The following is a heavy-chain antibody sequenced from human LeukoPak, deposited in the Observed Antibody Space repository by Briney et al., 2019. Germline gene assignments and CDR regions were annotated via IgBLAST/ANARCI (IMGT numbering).Heavy chain of an antibody. J-gene: IGHJ5*02. Sequence: SETLSLTCAVYGGSFSGYYWSWIRQPPGKGLEWIGEINHSGSTNYNPSLKSRVTISVDTSKNQFSLKLSSVTAADTAVYYCARDSWGAVGIDHWGQGTLVTVSS. D-gene: IGHD1-26*01. V-gene: IGHV4-34*01. CDR2: INHSGST. CDR3: ARDSWGAVGIDH. CDR1: GGSFSGYY.